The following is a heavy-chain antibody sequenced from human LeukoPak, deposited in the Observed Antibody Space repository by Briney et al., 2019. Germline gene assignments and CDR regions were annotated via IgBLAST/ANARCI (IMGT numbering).Heavy chain of an antibody. D-gene: IGHD1-20*01. CDR3: ARNGGYNWNDDSPNDAFDI. CDR1: GYTFTSYG. J-gene: IGHJ3*02. V-gene: IGHV1-18*01. Sequence: ASVKVSCKASGYTFTSYGISWVRQAPGQGLEWMGWISAYNGNTNYAQKLQGRVTMTTDTSTSTAYMELRSLRSDDTAVYYCARNGGYNWNDDSPNDAFDIWGQGTMVTVSS. CDR2: ISAYNGNT.